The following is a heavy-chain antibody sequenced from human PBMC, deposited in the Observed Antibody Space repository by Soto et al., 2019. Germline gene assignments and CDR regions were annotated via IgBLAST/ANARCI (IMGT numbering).Heavy chain of an antibody. J-gene: IGHJ4*02. CDR3: ARVSLTRRSDGCNVALRRVFFVY. Sequence: QVQLVQSGAEVKKPGSSVKVSCKASGGTFSSYAISWVRQAPGQGLEWMGGIIPIFGTANYAQKFQGRLTITADESTSRAFMELGSLRPEDTAVYYCARVSLTRRSDGCNVALRRVFFVYWGQGTLVTLSS. CDR1: GGTFSSYA. D-gene: IGHD2-2*01. CDR2: IIPIFGTA. V-gene: IGHV1-69*12.